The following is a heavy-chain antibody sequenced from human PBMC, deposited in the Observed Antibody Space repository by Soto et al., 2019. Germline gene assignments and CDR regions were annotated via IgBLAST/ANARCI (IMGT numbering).Heavy chain of an antibody. D-gene: IGHD5-12*01. Sequence: EVQLVESGGGLVQPGGSLRLSCAASGFTFSSYWMSWVRQAPGKGLERVANIKQDGSEKYYVDSVKCRFTIARDNAKNPLYLQMNSLRAEDTAVYYCAGLRQGDYFDYWGQGTLVTVSS. V-gene: IGHV3-7*01. CDR3: AGLRQGDYFDY. CDR2: IKQDGSEK. CDR1: GFTFSSYW. J-gene: IGHJ4*02.